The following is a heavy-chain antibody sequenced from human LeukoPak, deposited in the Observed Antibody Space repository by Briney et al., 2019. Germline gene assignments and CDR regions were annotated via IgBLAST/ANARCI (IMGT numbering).Heavy chain of an antibody. D-gene: IGHD3-10*01. CDR1: GYTFTSYG. J-gene: IGHJ4*02. CDR3: ARGEEYYYGSGSLSAFDY. V-gene: IGHV1-18*01. Sequence: ASVKVSCKASGYTFTSYGISWVRQAPGQGLEWMGWISAYNGNTNYAQKLQGRVTMTTDTSTSTAYMELRSLRSDDTAVYYCARGEEYYYGSGSLSAFDYWGQETLVTVSS. CDR2: ISAYNGNT.